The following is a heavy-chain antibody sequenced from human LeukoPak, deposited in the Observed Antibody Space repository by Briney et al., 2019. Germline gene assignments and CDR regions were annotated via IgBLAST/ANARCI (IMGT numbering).Heavy chain of an antibody. CDR2: ISAYNGNT. CDR1: GYTFTSYG. CDR3: ARGPYDILTGYSESDY. D-gene: IGHD3-9*01. V-gene: IGHV1-18*01. J-gene: IGHJ4*02. Sequence: ASVKVSCKASGYTFTSYGISWVRQAPGQGVEWMGWISAYNGNTNYAQKLQGRVTMTTDTSTSTAYMELRSLRSDDTAVYYCARGPYDILTGYSESDYWGQGTLVTVSS.